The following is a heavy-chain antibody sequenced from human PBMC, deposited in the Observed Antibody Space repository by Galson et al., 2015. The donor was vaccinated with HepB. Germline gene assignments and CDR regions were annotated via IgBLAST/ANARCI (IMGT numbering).Heavy chain of an antibody. CDR1: GYTFTSYG. D-gene: IGHD3-3*01. V-gene: IGHV1-18*01. CDR3: ARDWAKNDFWSGSMFDP. Sequence: SVKVSCKASGYTFTSYGISWVRQAPGQGLEWMGWISAYNGNTNYAQKLQGRVTMTTDTSTSTAYMELRSLRSDDTAVYYCARDWAKNDFWSGSMFDPWGQGTLVTVSS. J-gene: IGHJ5*02. CDR2: ISAYNGNT.